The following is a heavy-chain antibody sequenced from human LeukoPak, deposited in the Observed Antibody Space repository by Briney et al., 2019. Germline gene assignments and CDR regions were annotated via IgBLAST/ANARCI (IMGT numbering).Heavy chain of an antibody. D-gene: IGHD6-13*01. CDR2: ISSSSSYI. Sequence: GGSLRLSCAASGFTFSSYSMNWVRQAPGKGLEWVSFISSSSSYIYYADSVKGRFTISRDNARNSLYLQMNSLRAEDTAVYYCARASSSWYYFDYWGQGTLVTVSS. CDR3: ARASSSWYYFDY. J-gene: IGHJ4*02. CDR1: GFTFSSYS. V-gene: IGHV3-21*01.